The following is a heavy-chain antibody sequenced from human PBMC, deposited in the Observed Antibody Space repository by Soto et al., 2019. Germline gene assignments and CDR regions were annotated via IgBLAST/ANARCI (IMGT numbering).Heavy chain of an antibody. D-gene: IGHD4-17*01. J-gene: IGHJ4*02. V-gene: IGHV3-48*03. CDR1: GFTFSNHD. CDR3: ARRSTVHTRFDY. Sequence: GGSLRLSCAASGFTFSNHDINWFRQAPGKGLEWVSYISRSGTTKYYADSVKGRFTISRDNAKNSIYLQMTRLRVEDTAFYYCARRSTVHTRFDYWGQGTLVTVSS. CDR2: ISRSGTTK.